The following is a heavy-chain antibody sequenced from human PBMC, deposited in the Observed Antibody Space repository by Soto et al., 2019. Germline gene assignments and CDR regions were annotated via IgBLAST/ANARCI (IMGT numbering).Heavy chain of an antibody. CDR3: AKARTTVVTPFDY. J-gene: IGHJ4*02. Sequence: EVQLLESGGGLVQPGGSLRLSCAASGFTFSSYAMSWVRQAPGKGLEWVSAISGSGGSTYYADSVKCRFTIARDNSKNTLYLQMNSRRAEDTAVYYCAKARTTVVTPFDYWGQGTLVTVSS. CDR1: GFTFSSYA. V-gene: IGHV3-23*01. D-gene: IGHD4-17*01. CDR2: ISGSGGST.